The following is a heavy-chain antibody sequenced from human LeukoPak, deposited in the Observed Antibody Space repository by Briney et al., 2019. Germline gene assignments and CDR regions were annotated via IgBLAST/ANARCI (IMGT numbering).Heavy chain of an antibody. CDR1: GYTFTSYD. V-gene: IGHV1-8*01. Sequence: ASVKVSCKASGYTFTSYDINWVRQATGQGLEWMGWMNPNSGNTGYAQKFRGRVTMTRNTSISTAYMELSSLRSEDTAVYYCARGIRAYYYYYYMDVWGKGTTVTVSS. CDR2: MNPNSGNT. CDR3: ARGIRAYYYYYYMDV. J-gene: IGHJ6*03.